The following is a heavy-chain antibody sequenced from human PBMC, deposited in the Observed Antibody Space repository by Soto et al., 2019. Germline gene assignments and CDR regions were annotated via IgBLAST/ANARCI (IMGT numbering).Heavy chain of an antibody. CDR2: ISSNGDST. V-gene: IGHV3-64*04. CDR3: AKDRGGEFSSSRYFDY. CDR1: RFTFSSYA. Sequence: GGYLRLCCLASRFTFSSYAMHWVRQAPGKGLEYVSSISSNGDSTYYADSVKGRFTISRDNSKNTLYLEANSLRVEDTAIYYCAKDRGGEFSSSRYFDYSGQGPPVTVSS. J-gene: IGHJ4*02. D-gene: IGHD3-16*01.